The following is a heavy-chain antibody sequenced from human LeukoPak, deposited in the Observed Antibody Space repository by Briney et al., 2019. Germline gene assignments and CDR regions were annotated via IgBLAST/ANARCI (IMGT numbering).Heavy chain of an antibody. J-gene: IGHJ4*02. V-gene: IGHV4-34*01. D-gene: IGHD5-12*01. Sequence: SETLSLTCAVYGWSSSGYYWSWIRQPPGKGLEWIGEINHSGSTNYNPSLKSRVTISVDTSKNQFSLKLSSVTAADTAVYYCARGRRRGYPGHWGQGTLVTVSS. CDR3: ARGRRRGYPGH. CDR1: GWSSSGYY. CDR2: INHSGST.